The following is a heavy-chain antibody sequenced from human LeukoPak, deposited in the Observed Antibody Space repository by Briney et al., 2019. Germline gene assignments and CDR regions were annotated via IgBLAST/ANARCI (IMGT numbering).Heavy chain of an antibody. Sequence: PSETLSLTCTVSGGSISSGDYYWSWVRQPPGKGPEWIGYIYYSGSTYYNPSLKSRVTISVDTSKNQFSLKLSSVTAADTAVYYCAGDKDGSGSYYTPLDYWGQGTLVTVSS. J-gene: IGHJ4*02. D-gene: IGHD3-10*01. V-gene: IGHV4-30-4*01. CDR1: GGSISSGDYY. CDR3: AGDKDGSGSYYTPLDY. CDR2: IYYSGST.